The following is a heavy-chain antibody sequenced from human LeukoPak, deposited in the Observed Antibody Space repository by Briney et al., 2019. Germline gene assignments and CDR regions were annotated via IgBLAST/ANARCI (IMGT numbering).Heavy chain of an antibody. CDR3: ASAQGIAAAGDY. CDR2: IWYDGSNK. V-gene: IGHV3-33*01. CDR1: GFTFSSYG. Sequence: GRPLRLTCAASGFTFSSYGMHWVRQAPGKGLEWVAVIWYDGSNKYYAYSVKGRFTISRDKSKNTLYLQMNSLRAEDTAVYYCASAQGIAAAGDYWGQGTLVTVSS. D-gene: IGHD6-13*01. J-gene: IGHJ4*02.